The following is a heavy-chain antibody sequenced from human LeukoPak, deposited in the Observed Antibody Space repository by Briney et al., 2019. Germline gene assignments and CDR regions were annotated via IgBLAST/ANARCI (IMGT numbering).Heavy chain of an antibody. J-gene: IGHJ4*02. CDR1: GGSISSYY. CDR2: IYYSGST. V-gene: IGHV4-59*12. D-gene: IGHD3-3*01. CDR3: ASAYYDFWSGYPYLDY. Sequence: SETLSLTCTVSGGSISSYYWSWIRQPPGKGLEWIGYIYYSGSTNYDPSLKSRVTISVDTSKNQFSLKLSSVTAADTAVYYCASAYYDFWSGYPYLDYWGQGTLVTVSS.